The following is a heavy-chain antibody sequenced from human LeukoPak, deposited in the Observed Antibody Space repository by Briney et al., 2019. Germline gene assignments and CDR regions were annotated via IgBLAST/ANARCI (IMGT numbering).Heavy chain of an antibody. CDR3: ARAPRYYYDSSGYRHFDY. Sequence: ASVKVSCKASGCTFTSYGISWVRQAPGQGLEWMGWISAYNGNTNYAQKLQGRVTMTTGTSTSTAYMELRSLRSDDTAVYYCARAPRYYYDSSGYRHFDYWGQGTLVTVSS. V-gene: IGHV1-18*01. D-gene: IGHD3-22*01. CDR1: GCTFTSYG. J-gene: IGHJ4*02. CDR2: ISAYNGNT.